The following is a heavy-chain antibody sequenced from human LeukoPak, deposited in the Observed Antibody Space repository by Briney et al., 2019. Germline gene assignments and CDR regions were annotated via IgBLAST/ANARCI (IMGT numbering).Heavy chain of an antibody. D-gene: IGHD2-2*02. CDR1: GGSFSGYY. CDR3: ARLGYTYYYYMDV. J-gene: IGHJ6*03. CDR2: INHSGST. Sequence: SETLSLTCAVYGGSFSGYYWSWIRQPPGKGLEWIGEINHSGSTNYSPSLKSRVTISVDTSKNQFSLKLSSVTAADTAVYYCARLGYTYYYYMDVWGKGTTVTVSS. V-gene: IGHV4-34*01.